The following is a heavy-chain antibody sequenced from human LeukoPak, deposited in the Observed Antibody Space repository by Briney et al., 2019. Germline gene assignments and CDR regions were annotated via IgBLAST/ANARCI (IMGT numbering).Heavy chain of an antibody. CDR2: IYSGGST. V-gene: IGHV3-66*01. CDR1: GFTFSSYA. Sequence: GGSLRLSCAASGFTFSSYAMSWVRQAPGKGLEWVSVIYSGGSTYYADSVKGRFTISRDNSKNTLYLQMNSLRAEDTAVYYCARDHRSGSYQWGQGTLVTVSS. J-gene: IGHJ4*02. D-gene: IGHD3-10*01. CDR3: ARDHRSGSYQ.